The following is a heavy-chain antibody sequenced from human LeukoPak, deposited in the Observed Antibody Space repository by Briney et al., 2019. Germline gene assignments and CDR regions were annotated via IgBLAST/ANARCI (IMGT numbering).Heavy chain of an antibody. J-gene: IGHJ4*02. Sequence: GGSLRLSCAASGXTFSEYWVSWVRQAPGKGLEWVANIKIDGSAKYYADSVKGRFTISRDNANNSLYLQMNSLRAEDTAVYYCARSLYTCFDYWGQGTLVTVSS. CDR3: ARSLYTCFDY. D-gene: IGHD1-14*01. CDR2: IKIDGSAK. CDR1: GXTFSEYW. V-gene: IGHV3-7*04.